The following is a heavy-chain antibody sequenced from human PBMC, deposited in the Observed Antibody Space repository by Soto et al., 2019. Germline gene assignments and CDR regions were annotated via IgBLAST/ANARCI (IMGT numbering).Heavy chain of an antibody. CDR3: AKESDYAFNPDAYYYGMDV. D-gene: IGHD4-17*01. Sequence: QPGGSLRLSCAASGFTFSSYGMHWVRQAPGKGLEWVAVISYDGSNKYYADSVKGRFTISRDNSKNTLYLQMNSLRAEDTAVYYCAKESDYAFNPDAYYYGMDVWGQGTTVTVSS. CDR1: GFTFSSYG. J-gene: IGHJ6*02. CDR2: ISYDGSNK. V-gene: IGHV3-30*18.